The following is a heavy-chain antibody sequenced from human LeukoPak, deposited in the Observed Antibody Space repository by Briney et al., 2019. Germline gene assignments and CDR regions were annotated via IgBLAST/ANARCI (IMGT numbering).Heavy chain of an antibody. D-gene: IGHD1-26*01. CDR3: ARDIGSGSYYGYFQH. V-gene: IGHV3-30*04. CDR1: GFTFSGYA. CDR2: ISYDGSNK. J-gene: IGHJ1*01. Sequence: GGSLRLSCAASGFTFSGYAMHWVRQAPGKGLEWVAVISYDGSNKYYADSVKGRFTISRDNSKNTLYLQMNSLRAEDTAVYYCARDIGSGSYYGYFQHWGQGTLVTVSS.